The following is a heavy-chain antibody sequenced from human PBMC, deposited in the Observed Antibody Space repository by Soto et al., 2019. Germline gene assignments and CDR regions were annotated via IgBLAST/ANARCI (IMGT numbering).Heavy chain of an antibody. V-gene: IGHV3-30*04. Sequence: GGSLRLSCAASGFTFSSYAMHWVRQAPGKGLEWVAVISHDGSNKYYADSVKGRFTISRDNSKNTLYLQMNSLRAEDTAVYYCERDRYYILTGYYEGAGDIWGQGTMVTVSS. CDR2: ISHDGSNK. D-gene: IGHD3-9*01. CDR1: GFTFSSYA. CDR3: ERDRYYILTGYYEGAGDI. J-gene: IGHJ3*02.